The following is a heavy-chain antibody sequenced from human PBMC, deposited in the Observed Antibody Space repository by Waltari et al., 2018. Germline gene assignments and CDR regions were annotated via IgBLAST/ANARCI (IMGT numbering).Heavy chain of an antibody. CDR3: ARDAPVGFRSHDY. D-gene: IGHD1-26*01. CDR1: GCTFSSYA. J-gene: IGHJ4*02. V-gene: IGHV3-30-3*01. Sequence: QVQLVESGGGVVQPGRSLRLSCAASGCTFSSYAMHWVRQATGKGLEWVAVISYDGSNKYYADSVKGRFTISRDNSKNTLYLQMNSLRAEDTAVYYCARDAPVGFRSHDYWGQGTLVTVSS. CDR2: ISYDGSNK.